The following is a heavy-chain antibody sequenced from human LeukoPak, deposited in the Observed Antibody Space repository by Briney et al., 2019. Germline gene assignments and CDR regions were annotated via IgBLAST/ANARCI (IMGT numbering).Heavy chain of an antibody. V-gene: IGHV1-46*01. CDR2: INPSGGST. CDR3: ARDLLQTMVRGVIGY. J-gene: IGHJ4*02. D-gene: IGHD3-10*01. Sequence: GASVKVSCKASGYTFTSYYMHWVRQAPGQGLEWMGIINPSGGSTSYAQKFQGRVTMTRDTSTSTVYMELSSLRSEDTAVYYCARDLLQTMVRGVIGYWGQGTLVTASS. CDR1: GYTFTSYY.